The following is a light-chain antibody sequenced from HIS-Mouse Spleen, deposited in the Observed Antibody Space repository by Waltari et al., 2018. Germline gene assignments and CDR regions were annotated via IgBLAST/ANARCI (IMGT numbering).Light chain of an antibody. V-gene: IGLV2-23*01. J-gene: IGLJ3*02. CDR2: EGM. Sequence: QSALTQPASVSGSPGQSITISCTGTSSDVGSYNLVPWYQQHPGKAPKLMIYEGMKRPSGVSNRFSGSKSGKTASLTISGLQAEDEADYYCCSYAGSSTWVFGGGTKLTVL. CDR3: CSYAGSSTWV. CDR1: SSDVGSYNL.